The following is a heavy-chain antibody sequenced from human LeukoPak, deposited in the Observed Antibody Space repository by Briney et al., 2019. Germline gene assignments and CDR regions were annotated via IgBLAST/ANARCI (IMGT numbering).Heavy chain of an antibody. D-gene: IGHD3-10*01. CDR2: IIPIFGTA. J-gene: IGHJ5*02. V-gene: IGHV1-69*13. CDR1: GGTFSSYA. CDR3: ARERITMVRGVIALGHWFDP. Sequence: ASVKVSCKASGGTFSSYAISWVRQAPGQGPEWMGGIIPIFGTANYAQKFQGRVTITADESTSTAYMELSSLRSEDTAVYYCARERITMVRGVIALGHWFDPWGQGTLVTVSS.